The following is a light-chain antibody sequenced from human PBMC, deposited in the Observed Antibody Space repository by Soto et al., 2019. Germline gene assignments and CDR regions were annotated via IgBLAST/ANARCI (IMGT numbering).Light chain of an antibody. V-gene: IGLV2-11*01. CDR2: DVS. CDR1: SSDVGGYNY. CDR3: CSYAGSYSWV. Sequence: QSALTQPRSVSGSLGQSVTISCTGTSSDVGGYNYVSWYQQHPGKAPKVMIYDVSKRPSGVPDRFSGSKSDNTASLTISGLQAEDEADYYCCSYAGSYSWVFGGGTKLTVL. J-gene: IGLJ3*02.